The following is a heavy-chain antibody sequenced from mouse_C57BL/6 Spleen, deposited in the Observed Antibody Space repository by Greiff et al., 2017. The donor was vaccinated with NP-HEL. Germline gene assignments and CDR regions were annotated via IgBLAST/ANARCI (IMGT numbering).Heavy chain of an antibody. D-gene: IGHD2-5*01. CDR3: ARDSYSNRGIFDY. Sequence: VQLQQSGPELVKPGASVKISCKASGYSFTGYYMNWVKQSPEKSLEWIGEINPSTGGTTYNQKFKAKATLTVDKSSSTAYMQLKSLTSEDSAVYYCARDSYSNRGIFDYWGQGTTLTVSS. CDR1: GYSFTGYY. V-gene: IGHV1-42*01. CDR2: INPSTGGT. J-gene: IGHJ2*01.